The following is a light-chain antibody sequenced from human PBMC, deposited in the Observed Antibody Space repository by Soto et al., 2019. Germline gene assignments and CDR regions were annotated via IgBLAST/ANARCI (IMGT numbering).Light chain of an antibody. V-gene: IGLV2-14*03. J-gene: IGLJ1*01. Sequence: QSVLTQPASVSGSPGQSITISCTGTSSDVGGYNYVSWYQQHPGKAPKLMIYDVGIRPSGVSNRFSGSKSGNTASLTISGLQAEDEADYYCSSYTSSSTYVFGTGTKLTVL. CDR3: SSYTSSSTYV. CDR2: DVG. CDR1: SSDVGGYNY.